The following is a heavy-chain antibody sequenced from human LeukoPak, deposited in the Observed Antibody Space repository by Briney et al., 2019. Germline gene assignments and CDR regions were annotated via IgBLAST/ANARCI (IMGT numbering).Heavy chain of an antibody. J-gene: IGHJ4*02. Sequence: SETLSLTCTVSGGSISSSSYYWGWIRQPPGKGLEWIGSIYYSGSTYYNPSLKSRVTISVDTSKNQFSLKLSSVTAADTAVYYCARLGSESYFDYWGQGTLVTVSS. V-gene: IGHV4-39*01. CDR3: ARLGSESYFDY. CDR1: GGSISSSSYY. CDR2: IYYSGST. D-gene: IGHD1-26*01.